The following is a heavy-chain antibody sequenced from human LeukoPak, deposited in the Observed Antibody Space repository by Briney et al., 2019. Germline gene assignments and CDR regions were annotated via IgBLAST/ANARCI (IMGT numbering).Heavy chain of an antibody. CDR1: GFTFSSYE. D-gene: IGHD2-2*01. CDR3: ARRYCSSTSCTLDY. V-gene: IGHV3-48*03. J-gene: IGHJ4*02. Sequence: GGSLRLSCAASGFTFSSYEMNWVRQAPGKGLEWVSYISSSANTIYYADSVKGRFTISRDKAKNSLYLQMNSLRAKDTAVYYCARRYCSSTSCTLDYWGQGTLVTVSS. CDR2: ISSSANTI.